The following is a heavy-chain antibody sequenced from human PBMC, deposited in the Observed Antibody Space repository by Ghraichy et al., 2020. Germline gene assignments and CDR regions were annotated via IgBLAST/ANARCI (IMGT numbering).Heavy chain of an antibody. V-gene: IGHV3-15*01. CDR1: GFNFPDAW. J-gene: IGHJ4*02. D-gene: IGHD3-16*01. Sequence: SCVGGGFNFPDAWMSWVRQAPGKGLEWIIHIKSRADGGATESAAPVDGRFFISRDDSRNTVYLQMNRVKADDSGLYYCVTGGELWATHYFDYWGRGTRVIVSS. CDR2: IKSRADGGAT. CDR3: VTGGELWATHYFDY.